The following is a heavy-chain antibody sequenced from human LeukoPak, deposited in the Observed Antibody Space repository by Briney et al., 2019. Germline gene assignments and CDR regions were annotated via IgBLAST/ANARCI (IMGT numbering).Heavy chain of an antibody. V-gene: IGHV1-18*01. CDR1: GYTFTSYG. Sequence: ASVKVSCKASGYTFTSYGISWVRQAPGQGLEWMGWISAYNGNTNYAQKLQGRVTMTTDTSTSTAYMELRSLRSDDTAVYYCARTPKKLYSSSRYEDYWGQGTLVTVSS. J-gene: IGHJ4*02. CDR2: ISAYNGNT. D-gene: IGHD6-6*01. CDR3: ARTPKKLYSSSRYEDY.